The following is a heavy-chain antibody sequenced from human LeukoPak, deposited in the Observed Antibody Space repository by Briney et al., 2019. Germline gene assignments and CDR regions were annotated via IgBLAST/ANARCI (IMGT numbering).Heavy chain of an antibody. CDR2: FDPEDGET. D-gene: IGHD3-3*01. J-gene: IGHJ5*02. CDR3: ATEAIFGVANNWFDP. CDR1: GYTLTELS. Sequence: ASVKVSCKVSGYTLTELSMHWVRQAPGKGLEWMGGFDPEDGETIYAQKLQGRVTMTEDTSTDTAYMELSSLRSEDTAVYYCATEAIFGVANNWFDPWGQGTLVTVSS. V-gene: IGHV1-24*01.